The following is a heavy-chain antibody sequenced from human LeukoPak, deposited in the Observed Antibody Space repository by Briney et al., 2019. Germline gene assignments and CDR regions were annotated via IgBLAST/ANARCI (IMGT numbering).Heavy chain of an antibody. Sequence: GGSLRLSCAGPGFIFSRYGMHWVRQAPGKGLEWVAVISYDGSNKYYADSVKGRFTISRDNSKNTLYLQMNSLRAEDTAVYYCARVVLSGWYSIDYWGQGTLVTVSS. CDR3: ARVVLSGWYSIDY. J-gene: IGHJ4*02. CDR1: GFIFSRYG. V-gene: IGHV3-30*19. CDR2: ISYDGSNK. D-gene: IGHD6-19*01.